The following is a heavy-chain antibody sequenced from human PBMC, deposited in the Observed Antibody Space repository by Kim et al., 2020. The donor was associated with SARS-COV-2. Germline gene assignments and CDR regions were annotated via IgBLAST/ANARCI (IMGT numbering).Heavy chain of an antibody. D-gene: IGHD3-22*01. J-gene: IGHJ3*01. CDR2: TSYDGSNK. V-gene: IGHV3-30*04. CDR3: ARGPLWGRGYSRDDAFDV. CDR1: GFTFSTHS. Sequence: GGSLRLSCAASGFTFSTHSMHWVRQAPGKGLEWVAVTSYDGSNKDYTDSVKGRFTISRDNSKNTLYLQMNSLRADDTAVYYCARGPLWGRGYSRDDAFDV.